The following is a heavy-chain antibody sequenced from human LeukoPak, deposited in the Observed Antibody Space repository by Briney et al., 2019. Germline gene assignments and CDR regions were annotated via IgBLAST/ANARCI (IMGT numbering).Heavy chain of an antibody. D-gene: IGHD6-19*01. CDR3: ARAYSSGWYELPFDY. V-gene: IGHV4-59*12. CDR1: GGSFTGYF. CDR2: IFFSGSV. Sequence: SETLSLTCTVSGGSFTGYFWSWIRQPPGKALEWIGYIFFSGSVDYNPSLESRVTISVDTSKNQFSLRLSSVTAADTAVYYCARAYSSGWYELPFDYWGQGTLVTVSS. J-gene: IGHJ4*02.